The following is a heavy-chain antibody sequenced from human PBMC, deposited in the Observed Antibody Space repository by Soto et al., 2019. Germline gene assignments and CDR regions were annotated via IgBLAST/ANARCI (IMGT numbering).Heavy chain of an antibody. J-gene: IGHJ6*02. D-gene: IGHD2-8*01. Sequence: QMQLVQSGPEVKKPGTSVKVSCKASGFTLSSSLVHWVRQARGRGLEWIGWIVVGSGDTIYAQKFQQRVTFSRDMSTSTDYMELSSLRSEDTAVYYCATDPWTGYASGMDVWGQGTTVTVSS. V-gene: IGHV1-58*01. CDR3: ATDPWTGYASGMDV. CDR1: GFTLSSSL. CDR2: IVVGSGDT.